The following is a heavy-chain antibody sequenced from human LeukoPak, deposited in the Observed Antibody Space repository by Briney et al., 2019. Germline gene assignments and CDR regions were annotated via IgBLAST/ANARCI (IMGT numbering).Heavy chain of an antibody. J-gene: IGHJ4*02. CDR1: GFTFSDYY. CDR2: ISSSSSYT. V-gene: IGHV3-11*05. CDR3: ARESRKAYYDILTGYFDY. D-gene: IGHD3-9*01. Sequence: PGGSLRLSCAASGFTFSDYYMSWIRQAPGKGLEWVSYISSSSSYTNYADSVKGRFTIARDNAKTSLSLQMNSMRAEDTAVYYCARESRKAYYDILTGYFDYWGQGTLVTVSS.